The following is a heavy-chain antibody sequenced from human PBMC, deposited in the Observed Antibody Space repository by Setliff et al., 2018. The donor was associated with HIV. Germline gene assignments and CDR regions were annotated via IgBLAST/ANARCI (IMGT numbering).Heavy chain of an antibody. J-gene: IGHJ6*03. CDR1: GFTFSSYW. CDR2: INKDGSQT. Sequence: GGSLRLSCATSGFTFSSYWMSWVRQAPGKGLEWVANINKDGSQTYYVDSVKGRFTISRDTAKNSLFLQMNSLRAEDTAMYYCTRNIGSGTYWGSWYYMDVWGKGTTVTVSS. CDR3: TRNIGSGTYWGSWYYMDV. V-gene: IGHV3-7*03. D-gene: IGHD1-26*01.